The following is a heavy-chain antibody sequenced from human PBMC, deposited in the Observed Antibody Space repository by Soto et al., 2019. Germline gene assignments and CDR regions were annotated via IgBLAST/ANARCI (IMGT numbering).Heavy chain of an antibody. D-gene: IGHD3-3*01. Sequence: HPGGSLRLSCAASGFTISGYWMHWVRQAPGKRLVWVSRINSDGSSTGYADSVKGRFTISRDNAKNTLYLQMNSLRAEDTAVYYCARGQPSYYDFWSGYFDYWGQGTLVTVSS. CDR3: ARGQPSYYDFWSGYFDY. CDR1: GFTISGYW. J-gene: IGHJ4*02. V-gene: IGHV3-74*01. CDR2: INSDGSST.